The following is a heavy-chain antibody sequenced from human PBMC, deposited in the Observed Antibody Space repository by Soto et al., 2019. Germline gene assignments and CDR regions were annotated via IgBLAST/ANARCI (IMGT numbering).Heavy chain of an antibody. CDR2: IIPTFGTA. CDR3: ASPIAAQTNFDS. J-gene: IGHJ4*02. V-gene: IGHV1-69*05. CDR1: GGTFSNYA. D-gene: IGHD2-15*01. Sequence: QVQMVQSGAEVKKPGSSVKVSCKASGGTFSNYAISWVRQAPRQVLEWMGGIIPTFGTANSAQKCRGRVTITSDEATLTAYRERASLRFEVTAIYYCASPIAAQTNFDSWGQGTLDTVSS.